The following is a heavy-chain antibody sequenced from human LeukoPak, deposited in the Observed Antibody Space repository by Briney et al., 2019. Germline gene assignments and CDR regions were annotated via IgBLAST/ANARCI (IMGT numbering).Heavy chain of an antibody. CDR1: GGTFSSYA. V-gene: IGHV1-69*13. Sequence: HVASVKVSCKASGGTFSSYAISWVRQAPGQGLEWMGGIIPIFGTANYAQKFQGRVTITADESTSTAYMELSSLRSEDTAVYYCAREGIVGATNDFDYWGQGTLVTVSS. CDR3: AREGIVGATNDFDY. J-gene: IGHJ4*02. CDR2: IIPIFGTA. D-gene: IGHD1-26*01.